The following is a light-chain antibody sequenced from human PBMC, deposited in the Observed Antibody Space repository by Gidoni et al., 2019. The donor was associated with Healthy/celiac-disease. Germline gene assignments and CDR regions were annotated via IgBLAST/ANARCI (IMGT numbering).Light chain of an antibody. J-gene: IGKJ5*01. CDR3: QQRSNWPPSPT. CDR1: QSVSSY. CDR2: DAS. Sequence: EIVLTQSPATLSLSPGERATLSCRASQSVSSYLAWYQQKPGQAPRLLIYDASNRATGIPARFSGSGSGTDFTLTISSLEPGDFAVYYCQQRSNWPPSPTFGQGTRLEIK. V-gene: IGKV3-11*01.